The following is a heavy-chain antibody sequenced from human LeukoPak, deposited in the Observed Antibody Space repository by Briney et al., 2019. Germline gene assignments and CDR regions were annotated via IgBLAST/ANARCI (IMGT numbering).Heavy chain of an antibody. D-gene: IGHD1-26*01. Sequence: PGRSLRLSCAASGFTFDDYAMHWVRQAPGKGLEWVSGISWNSGSIGYADSVKGRFTISRDNAKNSLYLQMNSLRAEDTALYYCAKDSEWELSRGFDYWGQGTLVTVSS. V-gene: IGHV3-9*01. J-gene: IGHJ4*02. CDR3: AKDSEWELSRGFDY. CDR1: GFTFDDYA. CDR2: ISWNSGSI.